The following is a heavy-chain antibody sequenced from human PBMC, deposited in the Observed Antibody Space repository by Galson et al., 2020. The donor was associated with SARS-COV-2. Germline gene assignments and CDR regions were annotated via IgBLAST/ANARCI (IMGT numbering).Heavy chain of an antibody. CDR2: IYYTGST. D-gene: IGHD6-19*01. V-gene: IGHV4-39*07. CDR1: GGSISSGRYY. Sequence: SETLSLTCTVSGGSISSGRYYWGWIRQPPGTGLEWIGSIYYTGSTYYNPSLKSRVTISVDPSKNQFSLKLSSVTAADTAIYYCARPVEGGGWYPFDYWGQGTLVTVSS. CDR3: ARPVEGGGWYPFDY. J-gene: IGHJ4*02.